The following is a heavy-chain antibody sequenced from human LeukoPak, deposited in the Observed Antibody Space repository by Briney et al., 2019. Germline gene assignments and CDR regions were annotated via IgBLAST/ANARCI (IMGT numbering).Heavy chain of an antibody. V-gene: IGHV3-21*01. D-gene: IGHD3-9*01. J-gene: IGHJ4*02. Sequence: GGSLRLSCAASGFTFSTSAMNWLRQVPGKGLEWVSSIDYDSSHIYYAASVRGRFTISRDNARNSVYLQMNSLRVEDTAVYYCARDPLRYLRVGHYDYWGQGTLVAVSS. CDR3: ARDPLRYLRVGHYDY. CDR1: GFTFSTSA. CDR2: IDYDSSHI.